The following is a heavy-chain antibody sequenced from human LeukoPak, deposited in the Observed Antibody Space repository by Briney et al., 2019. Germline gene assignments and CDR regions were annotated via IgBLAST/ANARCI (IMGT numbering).Heavy chain of an antibody. Sequence: PGGSLRLSCATSGFTFSSNWMSWVRHVPGRGLDWVANIKPDGSAQYYAASVKGRFTVSRDNAKNSLYLQMNSLRAEDTAVYYCARDGEGSIAANDCWGQGTLVTVSS. V-gene: IGHV3-7*01. D-gene: IGHD6-6*01. J-gene: IGHJ4*02. CDR3: ARDGEGSIAANDC. CDR2: IKPDGSAQ. CDR1: GFTFSSNW.